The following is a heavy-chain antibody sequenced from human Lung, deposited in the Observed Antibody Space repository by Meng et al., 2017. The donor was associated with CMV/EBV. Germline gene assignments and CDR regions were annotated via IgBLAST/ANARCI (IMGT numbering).Heavy chain of an antibody. CDR1: GGSFSGYD. J-gene: IGHJ4*02. CDR2: INHRGST. D-gene: IGHD3-22*01. CDR3: ARGSTSVTMIVVVITAASLAYDS. V-gene: IGHV4-34*01. Sequence: SETLSLTXAVYGGSFSGYDWSWIRQSPGKGLEWIGEINHRGSTNYNPSLKSRLTISVDTSKNQFSLKLNSVTAADTAVYYCARGSTSVTMIVVVITAASLAYDSWGQGTLVAVSS.